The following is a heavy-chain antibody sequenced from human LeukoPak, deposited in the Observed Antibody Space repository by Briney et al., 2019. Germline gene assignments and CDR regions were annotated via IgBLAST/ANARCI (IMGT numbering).Heavy chain of an antibody. CDR1: GFTFSCYG. J-gene: IGHJ4*02. CDR3: AKDAGTMVRGVIRK. V-gene: IGHV3-33*06. Sequence: PGRSLRLSCAASGFTFSCYGMHWVRQAPGKGLAWVAVLWYDGSNKYYADSVKGRFTISRDNSKNPRSLPINSPRAEDPPVVSSAKDAGTMVRGVIRKGGQGTGVTVSS. D-gene: IGHD3-10*01. CDR2: LWYDGSNK.